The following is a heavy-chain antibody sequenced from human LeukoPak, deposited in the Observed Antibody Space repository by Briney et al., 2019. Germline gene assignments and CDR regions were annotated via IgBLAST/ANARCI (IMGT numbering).Heavy chain of an antibody. CDR1: GFTFNISA. J-gene: IGHJ3*01. CDR3: AKVTTDCSSTSCFLPYAFDF. D-gene: IGHD2-2*01. V-gene: IGHV3-23*01. Sequence: GGSLRLSCGASGFTFNISAINWVRQAPGKGLEWVSRISASGSGTFYADSVKGRFAISRDNSRNMVFLLMNTLRAEDTAIYYCAKVTTDCSSTSCFLPYAFDFWGQGTMVAVSS. CDR2: ISASGSGT.